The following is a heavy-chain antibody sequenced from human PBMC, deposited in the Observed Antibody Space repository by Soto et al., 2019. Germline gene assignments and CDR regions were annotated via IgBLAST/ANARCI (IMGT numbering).Heavy chain of an antibody. D-gene: IGHD3-10*01. CDR2: IYNGDYDT. Sequence: GEALKISCKGSGYGFTTYWIARVRQMPGKGLELMVIIYNGDYDTKYSPSFQGQVTISAEKSINTAYMQWSNLKASDSATYYCARSGSGTYERSKYYFYGMHXWGQVATVTVS. V-gene: IGHV5-51*01. CDR3: ARSGSGTYERSKYYFYGMHX. CDR1: GYGFTTYW. J-gene: IGHJ6*02.